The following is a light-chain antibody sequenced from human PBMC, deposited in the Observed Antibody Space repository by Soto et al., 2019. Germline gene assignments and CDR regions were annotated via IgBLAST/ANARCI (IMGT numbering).Light chain of an antibody. CDR2: DVS. Sequence: QSVLTQPASVSGSPGQSITIFCTGTSSDVGGYNYVSWYQQHPGKAPKLMIYDVSNRPSGVSNRFSGSKSGNTASLTISGLQAEDEADYYCGSYTSSSTHVFGTGTKVTVL. V-gene: IGLV2-14*01. CDR1: SSDVGGYNY. J-gene: IGLJ1*01. CDR3: GSYTSSSTHV.